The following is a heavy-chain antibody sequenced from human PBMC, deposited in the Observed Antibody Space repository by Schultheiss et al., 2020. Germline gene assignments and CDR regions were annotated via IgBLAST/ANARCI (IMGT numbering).Heavy chain of an antibody. Sequence: GESLKISCAASGFTFSSYSMNWVRQAPGKGLEWVSYITSNGITIYYADSVRGRFTISRDNAKNSLYLQMNSLRAEDTAVYTCARFTSYAVDIWGQGTLVTVAS. D-gene: IGHD2/OR15-2a*01. J-gene: IGHJ3*02. CDR2: ITSNGITI. V-gene: IGHV3-48*04. CDR1: GFTFSSYS. CDR3: ARFTSYAVDI.